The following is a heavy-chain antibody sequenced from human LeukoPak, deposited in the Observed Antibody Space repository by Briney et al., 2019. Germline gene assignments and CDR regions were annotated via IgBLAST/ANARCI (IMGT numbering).Heavy chain of an antibody. Sequence: GRSLRLSCAASGFTFADYGMHWVRQAPGKGLEWVSSISWNSANIAYADSVKGRFTISRDDARNSLYLQMNSLRAEDMALYYCAKGGCSSITCYTNCWGQGTLVTVSS. CDR2: ISWNSANI. D-gene: IGHD2-2*02. CDR1: GFTFADYG. CDR3: AKGGCSSITCYTNC. J-gene: IGHJ4*02. V-gene: IGHV3-9*03.